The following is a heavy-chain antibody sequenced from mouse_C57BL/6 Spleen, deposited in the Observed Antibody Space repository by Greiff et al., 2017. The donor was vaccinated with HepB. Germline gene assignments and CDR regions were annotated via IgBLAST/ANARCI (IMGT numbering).Heavy chain of an antibody. CDR3: ARREYDPYYAMDY. Sequence: QVQLQQSGAELAKPGASVKLSCKASGYTFTSYWMHWVKQRPGQGLEWIGYINPSSGYTKYNQKFKDKATLTADKSSSTAYMQLSSLTYEDSAVYYCARREYDPYYAMDYWGQGTSVTVSS. J-gene: IGHJ4*01. D-gene: IGHD2-10*02. V-gene: IGHV1-7*01. CDR1: GYTFTSYW. CDR2: INPSSGYT.